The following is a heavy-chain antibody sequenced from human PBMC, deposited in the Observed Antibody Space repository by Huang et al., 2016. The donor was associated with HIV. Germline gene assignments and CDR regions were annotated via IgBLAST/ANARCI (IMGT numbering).Heavy chain of an antibody. CDR3: ARSTSGYYYRTDY. D-gene: IGHD3-22*01. CDR2: MYPGDSDT. Sequence: EVQLAQSGAEVKKPGESLKISCKGSGFSFTNYWIGWVRQMPGKGLEWMGIMYPGDSDTKYRPSFQGQVTIAADKSSSTAYLQWSSLKASDTAMYYCARSTSGYYYRTDYWGQGTLVTVSS. V-gene: IGHV5-51*01. CDR1: GFSFTNYW. J-gene: IGHJ4*02.